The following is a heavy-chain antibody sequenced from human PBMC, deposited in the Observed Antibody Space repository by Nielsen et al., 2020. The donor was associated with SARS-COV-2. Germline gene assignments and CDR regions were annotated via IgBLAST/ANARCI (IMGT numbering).Heavy chain of an antibody. D-gene: IGHD3-10*01. Sequence: GGSLRLSCAASGFTFDDYAMHWVRQAPGKGLEWVSGISWNSGSIGYADSVKGRFTISRDNAKNSLYLQMNSLRAEDTALYYCATLGFGELSAYYYYGMDVWGQGTTVTVSS. V-gene: IGHV3-9*01. CDR2: ISWNSGSI. CDR1: GFTFDDYA. J-gene: IGHJ6*02. CDR3: ATLGFGELSAYYYYGMDV.